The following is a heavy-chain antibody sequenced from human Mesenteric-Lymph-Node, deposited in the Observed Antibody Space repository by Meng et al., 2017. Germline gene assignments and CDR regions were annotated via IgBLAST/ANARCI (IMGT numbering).Heavy chain of an antibody. Sequence: GESLKISCAASGFTFSSYAMHWVRQAPGKGLEWVAVISYDGSNKYYADSAKGRFTISRDNSKNTLYLQMNSLRAEDTAVYYCARGGWFDPWGQGTLVTVSS. CDR1: GFTFSSYA. CDR2: ISYDGSNK. CDR3: ARGGWFDP. J-gene: IGHJ5*02. V-gene: IGHV3-30*01. D-gene: IGHD3-16*01.